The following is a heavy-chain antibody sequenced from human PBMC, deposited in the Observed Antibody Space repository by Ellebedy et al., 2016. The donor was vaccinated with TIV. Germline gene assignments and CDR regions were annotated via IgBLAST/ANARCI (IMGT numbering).Heavy chain of an antibody. Sequence: SETLSLTCTVSGGSISSGTYYWGWIRQPPGTGLEWIGTIYYSGSTYYNPSLKSRVSMSLDTSKNQFSLSLSSVTAADTALYYCARHALVLDIEPYDWFDPWGQGALVTVPS. CDR1: GGSISSGTYY. J-gene: IGHJ5*02. D-gene: IGHD3-3*02. V-gene: IGHV4-39*01. CDR2: IYYSGST. CDR3: ARHALVLDIEPYDWFDP.